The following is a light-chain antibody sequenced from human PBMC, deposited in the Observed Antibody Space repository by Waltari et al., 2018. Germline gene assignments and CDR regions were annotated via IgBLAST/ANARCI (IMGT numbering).Light chain of an antibody. V-gene: IGKV3-11*01. J-gene: IGKJ4*01. Sequence: IVFTHSPATLPSSPGERATRSCRASQSVDMYLAWYQQRPGQAPRHLIYDTSNRATDIAARLSGSGSETDCGLTSSSLEPAEFGVHYCQQRRNWPLSFGGGTKVAIK. CDR1: QSVDMY. CDR3: QQRRNWPLS. CDR2: DTS.